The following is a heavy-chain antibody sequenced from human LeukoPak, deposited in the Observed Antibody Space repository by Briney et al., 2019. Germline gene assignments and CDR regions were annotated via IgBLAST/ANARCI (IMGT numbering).Heavy chain of an antibody. J-gene: IGHJ4*02. CDR2: IYYSGST. Sequence: SSETLSLTCAVYGGSFSGYYWSWIRQPPGKGLEWIGSIYYSGSTFYNPSLRSRVTISIDTSKNQFSLKLSSVTAADTAVYYCAGDVYHDNSGYSYYWGQGTLVTVSS. CDR1: GGSFSGYY. D-gene: IGHD3-22*01. CDR3: AGDVYHDNSGYSYY. V-gene: IGHV4-34*01.